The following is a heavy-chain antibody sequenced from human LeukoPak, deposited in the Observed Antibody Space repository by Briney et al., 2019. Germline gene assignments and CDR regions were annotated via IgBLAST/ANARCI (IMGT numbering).Heavy chain of an antibody. V-gene: IGHV3-53*01. D-gene: IGHD2-15*01. CDR2: IYSDNT. J-gene: IGHJ4*02. CDR1: GFTVSSNS. CDR3: ARGAGAYSHPYDY. Sequence: PGGSLRLSCTVSGFTVSSNSMSWVRQAPGKGLEWDSFIYSDNTTYSDSGKGRFTISRANSKNTRYFQMNTLRAEDTAVYYCARGAGAYSHPYDYWGQGTLVTVS.